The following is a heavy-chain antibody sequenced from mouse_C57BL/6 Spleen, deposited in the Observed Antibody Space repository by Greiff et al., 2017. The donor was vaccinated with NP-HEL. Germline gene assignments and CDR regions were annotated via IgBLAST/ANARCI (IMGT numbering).Heavy chain of an antibody. V-gene: IGHV1-80*01. CDR2: IYPGDGDT. CDR3: ARGRLAWFAY. D-gene: IGHD4-1*01. J-gene: IGHJ3*01. Sequence: QVQLKESGAELVKPGASVKISCKASGYAFSSYWMNWVKQRPGKGLEWIGQIYPGDGDTNYNGKFKGKATLTADKSSSTAYMQLSSLTSEDSAVYFCARGRLAWFAYWGQGTLVTVSA. CDR1: GYAFSSYW.